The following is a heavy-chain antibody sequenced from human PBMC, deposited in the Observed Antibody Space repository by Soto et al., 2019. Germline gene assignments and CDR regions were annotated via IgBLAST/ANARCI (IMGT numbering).Heavy chain of an antibody. Sequence: GGSLRLSCAASGFTFSSYSMNWVRQAPGKGLEWVSSISSSSSYIYYADSVKGRFTISRDNAKNSLYLQMNSLRAEDTAVDYCARDTVYDFWSGYAFDIWGQGTMVTVSS. V-gene: IGHV3-21*01. J-gene: IGHJ3*02. CDR2: ISSSSSYI. CDR1: GFTFSSYS. CDR3: ARDTVYDFWSGYAFDI. D-gene: IGHD3-3*01.